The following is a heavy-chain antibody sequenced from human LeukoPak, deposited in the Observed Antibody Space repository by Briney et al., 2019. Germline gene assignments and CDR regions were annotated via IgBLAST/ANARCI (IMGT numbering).Heavy chain of an antibody. CDR2: ISDQT. Sequence: TGGSLRLSCEASGFSFSNYGMRWVRQAPGKGPEWVSVISDQTYYADSVRGRFTISRDDYKNTLFLQMNSLRIEDSAIYYCAKGVRWFDPWGQGTLVTVSS. CDR1: GFSFSNYG. V-gene: IGHV3-23*01. CDR3: AKGVRWFDP. J-gene: IGHJ5*02. D-gene: IGHD3-10*01.